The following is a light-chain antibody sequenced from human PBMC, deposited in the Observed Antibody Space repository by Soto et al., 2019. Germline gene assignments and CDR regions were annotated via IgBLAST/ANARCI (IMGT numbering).Light chain of an antibody. CDR2: DVT. V-gene: IGLV2-14*01. Sequence: QSALTQPASVSGSPGQSITISCTGTSSDVGGYNYVSWYQQHPGEAPKLMIYDVTNRPSGVSNRFSGSKSGNTASLTISGLRAEDEADYYCSSSTSSSTHVVFGGGTKLTVL. CDR3: SSSTSSSTHVV. CDR1: SSDVGGYNY. J-gene: IGLJ2*01.